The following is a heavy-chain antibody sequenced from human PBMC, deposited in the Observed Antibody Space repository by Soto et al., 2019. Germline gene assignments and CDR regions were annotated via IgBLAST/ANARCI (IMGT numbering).Heavy chain of an antibody. Sequence: SGGSLRLSCAASGFTYSSYWMHWVRQAPGKGLVWVSRINNDGSSTSYADSVKGRFTASRDNAKNTLYLQMNSLRAEDTAVYYCARDVQLQSFDCWGPGTLVTVSS. CDR3: ARDVQLQSFDC. CDR1: GFTYSSYW. V-gene: IGHV3-74*01. D-gene: IGHD5-18*01. CDR2: INNDGSST. J-gene: IGHJ4*02.